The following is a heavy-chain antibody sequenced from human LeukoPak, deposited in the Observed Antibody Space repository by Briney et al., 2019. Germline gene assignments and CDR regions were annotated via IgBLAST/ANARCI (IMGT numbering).Heavy chain of an antibody. Sequence: PGGSLRLSCAASGFTFSSYSMNWVRQAPGKGLEWVSSISSGSSYIYYADSVKGRFTISRDNAKNSLYLQMNSLRAEDTAVYYCAREVVGLDWGQATLVTVSS. CDR1: GFTFSSYS. CDR3: AREVVGLD. CDR2: ISSGSSYI. D-gene: IGHD3-10*01. V-gene: IGHV3-21*01. J-gene: IGHJ4*02.